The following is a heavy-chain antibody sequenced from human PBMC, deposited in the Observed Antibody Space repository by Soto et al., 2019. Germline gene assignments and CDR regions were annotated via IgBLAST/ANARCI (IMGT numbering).Heavy chain of an antibody. CDR3: ARHGYNYGGGYFDY. J-gene: IGHJ4*02. Sequence: EVQLVESGGGLVQPGGSLRLSCAASGVTVSSNYMSWVRQAPGKGLEWVSVIYSGGSTYYADSVKGRFTISRDNSNTTLYRKMNSLRAEDTGVYYGARHGYNYGGGYFDYWGQGTLVTVSS. D-gene: IGHD5-18*01. V-gene: IGHV3-66*04. CDR1: GVTVSSNY. CDR2: IYSGGST.